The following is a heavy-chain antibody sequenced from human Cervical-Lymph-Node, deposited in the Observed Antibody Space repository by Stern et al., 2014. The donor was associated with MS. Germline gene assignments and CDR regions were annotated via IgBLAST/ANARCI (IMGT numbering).Heavy chain of an antibody. V-gene: IGHV4-39*01. CDR1: GGSISSSTYY. J-gene: IGHJ3*02. CDR3: ARSFYDTLTGRWSGLIDI. CDR2: IYYSGST. D-gene: IGHD3-9*01. Sequence: QLQLQESGPGLARPSETLSLTCSVSGGSISSSTYYWGWIRLPPGKGLEWIGNIYYSGSTFYNPSLKSRVTLSVAQSKNQVNLEVPSVTAADTAVYYCARSFYDTLTGRWSGLIDIWGQGTMVTVSS.